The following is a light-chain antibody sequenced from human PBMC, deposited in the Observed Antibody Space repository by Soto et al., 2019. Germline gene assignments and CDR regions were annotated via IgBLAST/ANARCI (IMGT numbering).Light chain of an antibody. CDR2: EVT. CDR3: TSYAGNNKL. V-gene: IGLV2-8*01. CDR1: SSDVGAYNY. Sequence: QSALTQPTSASGSPGQSVTISCTGSSSDVGAYNYVSWYQQHPGKAPKLIIFEVTKRPSGVPDRFSGSKSGNTASLTVSGLQPEDEADYYCTSYAGNNKLFGGGTKLTVL. J-gene: IGLJ2*01.